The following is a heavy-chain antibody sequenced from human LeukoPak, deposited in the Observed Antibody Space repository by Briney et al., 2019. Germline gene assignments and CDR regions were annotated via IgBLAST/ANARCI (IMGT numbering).Heavy chain of an antibody. V-gene: IGHV3-21*01. D-gene: IGHD4-17*01. CDR1: GFTFSSYS. CDR2: IGSSSSYI. Sequence: GGSLRLSCAASGFTFSSYSMNWVRQAPGKGLEWVSSIGSSSSYIYYADSVKGRFTISRDNAKNSLYLQMNSLRAEDTAVYYCARPKPDYGDYVHAFDIWGQGTMVTVSS. CDR3: ARPKPDYGDYVHAFDI. J-gene: IGHJ3*02.